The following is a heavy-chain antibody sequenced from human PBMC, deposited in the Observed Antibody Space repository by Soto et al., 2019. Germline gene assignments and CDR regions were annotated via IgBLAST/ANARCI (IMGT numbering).Heavy chain of an antibody. J-gene: IGHJ4*02. CDR2: ISAYNDNT. Sequence: ASVKVSCKASGYTFTSYGISWVRQAPGQGLEWVGWISAYNDNTHYAQKLQGRLTLTTDTSTSTAYMDLTTLRSDDTAVYFCARDPGAASFDFWAQGTLVTVSS. CDR3: ARDPGAASFDF. D-gene: IGHD2-15*01. V-gene: IGHV1-18*01. CDR1: GYTFTSYG.